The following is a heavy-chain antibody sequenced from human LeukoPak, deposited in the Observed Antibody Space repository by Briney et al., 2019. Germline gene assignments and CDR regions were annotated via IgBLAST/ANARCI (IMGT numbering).Heavy chain of an antibody. CDR1: GFTLSNSW. Sequence: PGGSLRLSCAASGFTLSNSWMHWVRQAPGKGLVWVSRTNGDGSDTSYADSVKGRFTISRDSATNTLYLQMNSLRAEDTAIYYCAKEPYRGGSGPFDLWGRGTLVTVSS. D-gene: IGHD1-26*01. CDR2: TNGDGSDT. CDR3: AKEPYRGGSGPFDL. V-gene: IGHV3-74*01. J-gene: IGHJ2*01.